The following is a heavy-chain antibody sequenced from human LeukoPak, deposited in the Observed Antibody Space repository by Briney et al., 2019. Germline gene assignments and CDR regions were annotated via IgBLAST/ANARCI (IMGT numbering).Heavy chain of an antibody. CDR1: GFTFSSYS. J-gene: IGHJ6*02. CDR3: AKAMTTVPLYYYYYYGMDV. CDR2: VSSSSSTI. V-gene: IGHV3-48*01. Sequence: PGGSLRLSCAASGFTFSSYSMNWVRQAPGKGLEWVSYVSSSSSTIYYADSVKGRFTISRDNSKNTLYLQMNSLRAEDTAVYYCAKAMTTVPLYYYYYYGMDVWGQGTTVTVSS. D-gene: IGHD4-17*01.